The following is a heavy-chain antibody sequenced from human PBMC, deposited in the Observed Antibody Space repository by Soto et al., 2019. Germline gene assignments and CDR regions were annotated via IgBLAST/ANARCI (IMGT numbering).Heavy chain of an antibody. J-gene: IGHJ4*02. Sequence: EVQLLESGGAFVQPGESLRLSCAASGFNFNSYAMSWVRQAPGKGLEWVSAIGSDGTAIQYADSVKGRFTISKDNSNDMVYLQMNSLRAEDMAVYYCVRPGLTVPGTRYFDHWGQGALVTVSS. CDR3: VRPGLTVPGTRYFDH. D-gene: IGHD6-19*01. V-gene: IGHV3-23*01. CDR1: GFNFNSYA. CDR2: IGSDGTAI.